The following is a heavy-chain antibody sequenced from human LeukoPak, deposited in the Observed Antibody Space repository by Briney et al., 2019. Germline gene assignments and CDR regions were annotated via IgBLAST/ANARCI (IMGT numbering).Heavy chain of an antibody. J-gene: IGHJ4*02. CDR1: GGTFSSYA. V-gene: IGHV1-69*13. D-gene: IGHD3-22*01. Sequence: SVKGSCKASGGTFSSYAISCVRQAPGQGLEWMGGIIPIFGTANYAQKFQGRVTITADESTSTAYMELSSLRSEDTAVYYCARDYYDSSGYKLDYWGQGTLVTVSS. CDR3: ARDYYDSSGYKLDY. CDR2: IIPIFGTA.